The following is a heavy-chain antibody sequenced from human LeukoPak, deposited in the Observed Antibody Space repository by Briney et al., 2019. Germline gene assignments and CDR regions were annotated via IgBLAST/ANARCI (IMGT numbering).Heavy chain of an antibody. CDR1: GGSFSGYY. V-gene: IGHV4-34*01. D-gene: IGHD3-9*01. CDR2: IYFSGST. Sequence: PSETLSLTCAVYGGSFSGYYWSWIRQPPGKGLEWIGSIYFSGSTYYNPSLKSRVTISVDTSKNQFSLKLSSVTAADTAVYYCARHEYYDILTGYLGWFDPWGQGTLVTVSS. J-gene: IGHJ5*02. CDR3: ARHEYYDILTGYLGWFDP.